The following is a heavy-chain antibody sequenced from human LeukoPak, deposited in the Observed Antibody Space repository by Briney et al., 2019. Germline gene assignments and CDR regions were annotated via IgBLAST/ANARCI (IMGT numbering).Heavy chain of an antibody. D-gene: IGHD6-6*01. J-gene: IGHJ6*03. V-gene: IGHV1-69*13. CDR3: ARGIAARRAYYYYMDV. CDR1: GGTFSSYA. Sequence: GASVKVSCKASGGTFSSYAISWVRQAPGQGLEWMGGIIPIFGTANYAQKFQGRVTITADESTSTAYMELSSLRSEDTAVYYCARGIAARRAYYYYMDVWGKGTTVTVSS. CDR2: IIPIFGTA.